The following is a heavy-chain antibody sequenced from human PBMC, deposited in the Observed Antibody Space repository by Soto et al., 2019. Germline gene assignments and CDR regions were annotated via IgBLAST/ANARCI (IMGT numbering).Heavy chain of an antibody. V-gene: IGHV4-39*01. J-gene: IGHJ4*02. D-gene: IGHD4-17*01. CDR2: IYYSGST. CDR1: GGSISSSSYY. Sequence: SETLSLTCTVSGGSISSSSYYWGWIRQPPGKGLEWIGSIYYSGSTNYNPSLKTRVTISVDTSKNQFSLKLSSVTAADTAVYYCARRWDYGDQLFDYWGQGTLVTVSS. CDR3: ARRWDYGDQLFDY.